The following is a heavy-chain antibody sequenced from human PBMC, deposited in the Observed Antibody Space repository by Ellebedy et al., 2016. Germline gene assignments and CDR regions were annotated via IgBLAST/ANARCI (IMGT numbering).Heavy chain of an antibody. V-gene: IGHV3-23*01. CDR1: GFTFINYA. D-gene: IGHD1-26*01. CDR2: ISGSAGST. CDR3: VTHTGTYEGPFDY. Sequence: GGSLRLXXTASGFTFINYAMSWVRQAPGKGLEWVSTISGSAGSTYSADSVKGRFILSRDNSKNTLNLQMNSLRADDTAIYYCVTHTGTYEGPFDYWGQGSLVTVSS. J-gene: IGHJ4*02.